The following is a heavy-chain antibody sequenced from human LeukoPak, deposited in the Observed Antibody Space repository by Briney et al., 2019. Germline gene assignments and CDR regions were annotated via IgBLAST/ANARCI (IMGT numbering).Heavy chain of an antibody. CDR2: IGSSSSGTPI. Sequence: GGSLRLSCAASGFSVSDYYMTWIRQAPGKGLEWVSYIGSSSSGTPIYYPDSVRGRFTISRDTAKNSLYLQMNSLTAEDTAIYYCARENQFSTGWTPPGYWGQGTLVTVSP. V-gene: IGHV3-11*01. CDR1: GFSVSDYY. D-gene: IGHD6-19*01. J-gene: IGHJ4*02. CDR3: ARENQFSTGWTPPGY.